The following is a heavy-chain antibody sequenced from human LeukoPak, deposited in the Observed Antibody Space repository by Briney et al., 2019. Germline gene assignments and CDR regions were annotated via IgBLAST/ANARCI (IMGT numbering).Heavy chain of an antibody. CDR1: GGSISSSSYY. Sequence: SETLSLTCTVSGGSISSSSYYWGWIRQPPGKGLEWIGTIYYSGSTYYDPSLKSRVTISVDTPKNQFSLKLNSLTAADTAVCYCARRGDYGDFYWGQGTLVTVSS. J-gene: IGHJ4*02. D-gene: IGHD4-17*01. CDR3: ARRGDYGDFY. V-gene: IGHV4-39*01. CDR2: IYYSGST.